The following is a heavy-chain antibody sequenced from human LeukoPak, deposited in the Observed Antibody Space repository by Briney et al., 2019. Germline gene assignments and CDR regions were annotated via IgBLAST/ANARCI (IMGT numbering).Heavy chain of an antibody. CDR3: ARGGGSGSYESFDY. J-gene: IGHJ4*02. D-gene: IGHD3-10*01. V-gene: IGHV3-11*05. CDR2: ITSSSGYT. CDR1: GFTFSDYY. Sequence: GGSLRLSCAASGFTFSDYYMSWIRQAPGKGLEWVSYITSSSGYTNYADSVKGRFTISRDISKNTLYLQMNSLRAEDTAVYYCARGGGSGSYESFDYWGQGALVTVSS.